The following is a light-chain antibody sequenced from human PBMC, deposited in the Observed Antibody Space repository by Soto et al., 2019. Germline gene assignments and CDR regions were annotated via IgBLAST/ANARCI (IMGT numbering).Light chain of an antibody. Sequence: DIQMTQSPSSLSASVGDRVTITCRASQSISTYLNWYQQKQGKAPKLLIYTASSLQIGVPSRFSGSGSGTDFTLTISSLQPEDFATYYCQQSHSDPLVTFGGGTKVDIK. V-gene: IGKV1-39*01. CDR1: QSISTY. CDR2: TAS. J-gene: IGKJ4*01. CDR3: QQSHSDPLVT.